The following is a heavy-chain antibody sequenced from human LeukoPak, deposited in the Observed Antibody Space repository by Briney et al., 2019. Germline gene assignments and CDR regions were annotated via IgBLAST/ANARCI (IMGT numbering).Heavy chain of an antibody. V-gene: IGHV3-30-3*01. J-gene: IGHJ4*02. CDR2: ISYDGGNK. CDR1: GFTFSSYA. CDR3: ARDYWDHGSGTTFDY. D-gene: IGHD3-10*01. Sequence: GGSLRLSCAASGFTFSSYAMHWVRQAPGKGLEWVAVISYDGGNKYYGDSVKGRFTISRDNSKNTVYLQMNSLRAEDTAVYYCARDYWDHGSGTTFDYWGQGTLVTVSS.